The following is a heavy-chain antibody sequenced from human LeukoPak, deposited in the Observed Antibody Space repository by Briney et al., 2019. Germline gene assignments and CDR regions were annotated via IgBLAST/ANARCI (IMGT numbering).Heavy chain of an antibody. CDR2: IIPIFGTA. J-gene: IGHJ4*02. V-gene: IGHV1-69*06. D-gene: IGHD1-1*01. CDR1: GGTFSSYA. CDR3: ARLMAPVGKRSTPFNY. Sequence: ASVKVSCKASGGTFSSYAISWVRQAPGQGLEWMGGIIPIFGTANYAQKFQGRVTITADKSTSTAYMELSSLRSDDTAIYYCARLMAPVGKRSTPFNYWGQGTLVTVSS.